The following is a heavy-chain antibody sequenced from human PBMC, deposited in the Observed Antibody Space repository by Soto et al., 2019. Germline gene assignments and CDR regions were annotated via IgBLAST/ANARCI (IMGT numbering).Heavy chain of an antibody. CDR2: INPSGGST. Sequence: ASVKVSCKASGYAFTSYYMHWVRQAPGQGLEWMGIINPSGGSTSYAQKFQGRVTMTRDTSTSTVYMELSSLRSEDTAVYYCARVYPSDTRYGYVGNNWFDPWGQGTLVTVSS. D-gene: IGHD5-18*01. V-gene: IGHV1-46*03. J-gene: IGHJ5*02. CDR1: GYAFTSYY. CDR3: ARVYPSDTRYGYVGNNWFDP.